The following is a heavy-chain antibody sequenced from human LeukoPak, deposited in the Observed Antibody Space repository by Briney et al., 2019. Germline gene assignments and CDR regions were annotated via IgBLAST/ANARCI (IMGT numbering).Heavy chain of an antibody. V-gene: IGHV4-59*11. CDR3: ARDYYDSRGEAFDI. Sequence: SETLSLTCTVSGDSIGSHYWSWIRQPPGKGLEWIGYIFYVGSTNYNPSLKSRVTISVDTSKNQFSLKINSVTAADTAVYYCARDYYDSRGEAFDIWGQGTMVTVSS. D-gene: IGHD3-22*01. CDR2: IFYVGST. CDR1: GDSIGSHY. J-gene: IGHJ3*02.